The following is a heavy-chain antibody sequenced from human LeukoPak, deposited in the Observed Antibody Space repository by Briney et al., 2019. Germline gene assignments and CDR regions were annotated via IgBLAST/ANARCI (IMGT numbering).Heavy chain of an antibody. V-gene: IGHV1-18*01. J-gene: IGHJ5*02. CDR2: ISAYNGNT. D-gene: IGHD4-11*01. CDR3: ARMRQSAQYNWFDP. Sequence: ASVKVSCKASGYTFTSYGISWVRQAPGQGLEWMEWISAYNGNTNYAQKVQGRVTMTTDTSTSTAYTELRSLRSDDTAVYYCARMRQSAQYNWFDPWGQGTLVTVSS. CDR1: GYTFTSYG.